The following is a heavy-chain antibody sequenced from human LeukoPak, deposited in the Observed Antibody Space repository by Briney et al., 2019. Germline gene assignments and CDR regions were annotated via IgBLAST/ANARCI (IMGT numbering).Heavy chain of an antibody. Sequence: ASVKVSCKASGYTFTSYDITWVRQAPGQGLEWMGWISAYNGNTNYAQKLQGRVTMTTDTSTSTAYMELRSLRSDDTAVYCCARADYDSSGYYFYYFDYWGQGTLVTVSS. CDR1: GYTFTSYD. CDR2: ISAYNGNT. V-gene: IGHV1-18*01. D-gene: IGHD3-22*01. CDR3: ARADYDSSGYYFYYFDY. J-gene: IGHJ4*02.